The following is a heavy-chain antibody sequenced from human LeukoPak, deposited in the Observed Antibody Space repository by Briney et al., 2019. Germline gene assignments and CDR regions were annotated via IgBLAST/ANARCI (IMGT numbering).Heavy chain of an antibody. CDR3: AGGWAELDPLDY. CDR1: GGSIGTYY. Sequence: SETLSLTCIVSGGSIGTYYWTWIRQPPGKGLEWIGYIYHSGSTNYNPSLKSRVTISEDTSKNQLSLKLSSVTAADTAVYYCAGGWAELDPLDYWGQGTLVTVSS. CDR2: IYHSGST. D-gene: IGHD6-13*01. V-gene: IGHV4-59*01. J-gene: IGHJ4*02.